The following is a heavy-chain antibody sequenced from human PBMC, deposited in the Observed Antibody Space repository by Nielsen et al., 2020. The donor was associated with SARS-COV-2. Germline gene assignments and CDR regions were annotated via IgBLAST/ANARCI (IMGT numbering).Heavy chain of an antibody. CDR2: IYSGGGT. D-gene: IGHD2-15*01. CDR1: GFTVSSNY. Sequence: GESLKISCAASGFTVSSNYMSWVRQAPGKGLEWVSVIYSGGGTYYADSVKGRFTISRDNSKNTLYLQMNSLRAEDTAVYYCTAGSRANFDYWGQGTLVTVSS. CDR3: TAGSRANFDY. V-gene: IGHV3-53*01. J-gene: IGHJ4*02.